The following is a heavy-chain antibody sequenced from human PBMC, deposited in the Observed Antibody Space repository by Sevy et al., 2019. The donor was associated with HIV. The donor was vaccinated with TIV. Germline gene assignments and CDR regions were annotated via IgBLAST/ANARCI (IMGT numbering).Heavy chain of an antibody. V-gene: IGHV4-30-2*01. CDR2: IYHTGNT. CDR3: ARDGGTMTTPGSFDI. Sequence: SETLSLTCAVSGVSISSGAYSWNWIRQPPGKGLEWIGYIYHTGNTYYNPSLKSRITISLDRSKNQFSLRLSSVTAADTAVSSCARDGGTMTTPGSFDIWGQGTMVTVSS. CDR1: GVSISSGAYS. D-gene: IGHD4-17*01. J-gene: IGHJ3*02.